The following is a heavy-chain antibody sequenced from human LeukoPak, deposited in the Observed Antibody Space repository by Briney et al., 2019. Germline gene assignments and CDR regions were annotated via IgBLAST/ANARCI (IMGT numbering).Heavy chain of an antibody. CDR1: GFTFSSYG. CDR2: IWFDGTNE. V-gene: IGHV3-33*01. D-gene: IGHD3-22*01. Sequence: PGGSLRLSCAAFGFTFSSYGMHWVRQAPRKGLEWVAAIWFDGTNENYVDSVKGRFTISRDNSKNTLYLQMNSLRAEDTALYYCAREWDSYSSGKEYFDYWGQGTLVTVSS. J-gene: IGHJ4*02. CDR3: AREWDSYSSGKEYFDY.